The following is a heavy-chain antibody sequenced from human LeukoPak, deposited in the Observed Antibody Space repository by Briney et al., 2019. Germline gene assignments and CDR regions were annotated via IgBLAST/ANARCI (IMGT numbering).Heavy chain of an antibody. D-gene: IGHD3-22*01. Sequence: SETLSLTCTVSGRSISSYYWSWIRQPPGKGLEWIGYIYYSGSTNYNPSLKSRVTISVDTSKNQFSLKLSSVTAADTAVYYCARVEGITMIVNDHWFDPWGQGTLVTVSS. V-gene: IGHV4-59*01. CDR1: GRSISSYY. CDR2: IYYSGST. CDR3: ARVEGITMIVNDHWFDP. J-gene: IGHJ5*02.